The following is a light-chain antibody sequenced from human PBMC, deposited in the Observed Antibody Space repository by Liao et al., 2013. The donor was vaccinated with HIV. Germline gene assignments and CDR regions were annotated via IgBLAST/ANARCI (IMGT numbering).Light chain of an antibody. V-gene: IGLV3-21*01. CDR1: NIGGKS. Sequence: SYELTQSPSVSVAPGKTARISCGGNNIGGKSVQWYQQRPGQAPILVIYYDSDRPSGIPERFSGSNSDNTATLTVSGTQEVDEAEYYCLAWDVDTAVFGTGTKVTVL. CDR3: LAWDVDTAV. CDR2: YDS. J-gene: IGLJ1*01.